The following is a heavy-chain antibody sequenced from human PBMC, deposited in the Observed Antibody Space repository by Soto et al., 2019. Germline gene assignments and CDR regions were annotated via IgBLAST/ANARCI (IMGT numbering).Heavy chain of an antibody. CDR1: GFTFSTSV. CDR2: ISYGGVNK. CDR3: AREEFEECRGHFDY. V-gene: IGHV3-30-3*01. D-gene: IGHD2-15*01. Sequence: QVQLVESGGGVVQPGGSLRLSCAASGFTFSTSVMHWVRQAPGNGLEWMAIISYGGVNKYYADSVKGRFTISRDISESTLYLQMNSLRTEDTAVYYCAREEFEECRGHFDYWGQGTLVSVSS. J-gene: IGHJ4*02.